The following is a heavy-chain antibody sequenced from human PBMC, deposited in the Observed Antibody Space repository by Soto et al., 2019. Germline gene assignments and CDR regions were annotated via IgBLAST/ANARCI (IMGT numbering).Heavy chain of an antibody. CDR3: ARMNVDSYQFYYAMDV. D-gene: IGHD4-17*01. CDR2: IFSDNER. CDR1: GFSLTTGKMG. Sequence: SGPTLVNPTATLTLTCTVSGFSLTTGKMGVSWIRQPPGKALEWLAHIFSDNERSYSTSLQGRLTISKDTSGSQVVLSMTNVDPLDTATYYCARMNVDSYQFYYAMDVWGQGTTVTVSS. J-gene: IGHJ6*02. V-gene: IGHV2-26*01.